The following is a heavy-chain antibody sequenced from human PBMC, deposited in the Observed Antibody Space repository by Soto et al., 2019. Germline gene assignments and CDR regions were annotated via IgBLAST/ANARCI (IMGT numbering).Heavy chain of an antibody. D-gene: IGHD2-8*02. CDR3: VRTSLVVAAATREDY. J-gene: IGHJ4*02. CDR2: INSDGSST. Sequence: EVQLVESGGGLVQPGGSLRLSCAASGFTFSSYWMHWVRQAPGKGLVWVSRINSDGSSTSYADSVKGRFTISRDKAKNTLYLQMNSQRAEDTAASYCVRTSLVVAAATREDYWGQGTLVTVSS. V-gene: IGHV3-74*01. CDR1: GFTFSSYW.